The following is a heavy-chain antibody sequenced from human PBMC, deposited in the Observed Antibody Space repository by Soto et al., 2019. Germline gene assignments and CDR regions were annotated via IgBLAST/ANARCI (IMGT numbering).Heavy chain of an antibody. CDR3: ARDTYYHDSSGYYVFDY. Sequence: QVQLVESGGGVVQPGRSLTLSCAASEFTFSSYGIHWVRQAPGKGLEWVAIISYDGNNKQYADSVKGRFTISRDNSKRTVQLQMNSLRVDDTAVYYCARDTYYHDSSGYYVFDYWGQGTLVTVSS. J-gene: IGHJ4*02. V-gene: IGHV3-30*03. CDR2: ISYDGNNK. D-gene: IGHD3-22*01. CDR1: EFTFSSYG.